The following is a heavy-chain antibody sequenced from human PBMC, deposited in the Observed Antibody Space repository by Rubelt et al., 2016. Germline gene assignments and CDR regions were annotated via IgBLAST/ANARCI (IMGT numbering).Heavy chain of an antibody. CDR3: SRDRGGYDFDY. D-gene: IGHD2-15*01. J-gene: IGHJ4*02. CDR1: GYTFTSYG. V-gene: IGHV1-18*01. CDR2: ISAYNGNT. Sequence: QVQLVQSGAEVKKPGASVKVSCKASGYTFTSYGISWVRQAPGQGLGWMGWISAYNGNTNNARKLKGLVPMTTGTSTGTGYRELRSWRSDDTALYYCSRDRGGYDFDYWGQGTLVTVSS.